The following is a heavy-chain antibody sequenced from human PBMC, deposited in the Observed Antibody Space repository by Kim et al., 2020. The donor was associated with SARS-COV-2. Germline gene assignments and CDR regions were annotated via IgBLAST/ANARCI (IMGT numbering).Heavy chain of an antibody. CDR2: SDSGART. Sequence: SDSGARTTYADSVRGRFPISRDNSKSTLFRQMNSLRAEDTAVYYCEASDYWGQGSLVTVSS. V-gene: IGHV3-23*01. J-gene: IGHJ4*02. CDR3: EASDY.